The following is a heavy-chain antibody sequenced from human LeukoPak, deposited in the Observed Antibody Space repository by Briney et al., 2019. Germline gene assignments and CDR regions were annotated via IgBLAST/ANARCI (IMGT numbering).Heavy chain of an antibody. D-gene: IGHD6-19*01. CDR3: AKDSCSGWEYYYYYYYGMDV. Sequence: GGSLRLSCAASGFTFSSYAMSWVRQAPGKGLEWVSAISGSGGSTYYADSVKGRFTISRDNSKNTLYLQMNSLKAEDTAVYYCAKDSCSGWEYYYYYYYGMDVWGQGTTVTVSS. V-gene: IGHV3-23*01. J-gene: IGHJ6*02. CDR1: GFTFSSYA. CDR2: ISGSGGST.